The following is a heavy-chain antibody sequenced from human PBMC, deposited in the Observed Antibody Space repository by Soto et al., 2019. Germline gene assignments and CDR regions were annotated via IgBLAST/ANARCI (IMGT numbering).Heavy chain of an antibody. Sequence: SETLSLTCTVSGGSISSSSYYWGWIRQPPGKGLEWIGSIYYSGSTYYNPSLKSRVTISVDTSKNPFSLKLSSVTAADTAVYYCARQQLAYYYDSSGPVDWFDPWGQGTLVTVSS. CDR2: IYYSGST. CDR3: ARQQLAYYYDSSGPVDWFDP. CDR1: GGSISSSSYY. D-gene: IGHD3-22*01. J-gene: IGHJ5*02. V-gene: IGHV4-39*01.